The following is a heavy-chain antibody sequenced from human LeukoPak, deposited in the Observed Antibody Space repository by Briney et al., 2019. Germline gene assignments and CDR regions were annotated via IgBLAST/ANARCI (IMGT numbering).Heavy chain of an antibody. CDR1: GFTVSSNY. CDR2: IYSGSST. CDR3: ARESSGYYFDY. D-gene: IGHD6-25*01. J-gene: IGHJ4*02. V-gene: IGHV3-53*01. Sequence: GGSLRLSCAASGFTVSSNYMNWVRQAPGKGLEWVSVIYSGSSTYYADSVKGRFTISRDSSKNTLYLQMNTLRAEDTAVYYCARESSGYYFDYWGQGTLVTVSS.